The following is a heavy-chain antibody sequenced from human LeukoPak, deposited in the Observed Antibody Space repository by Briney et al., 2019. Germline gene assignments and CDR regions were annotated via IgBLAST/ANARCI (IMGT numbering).Heavy chain of an antibody. V-gene: IGHV3-7*01. D-gene: IGHD1-1*01. CDR1: GFTFSNNW. J-gene: IGHJ4*02. Sequence: GGSLRLSCAASGFTFSNNWMSWVRQAPGKGLEWVANIKQDGSDKYYVDSVKGRFTISRDNAKNSLYLQMNSLRAEDTAVYYCARIRYNWNDVKYFDYWGQGTLVTVSS. CDR3: ARIRYNWNDVKYFDY. CDR2: IKQDGSDK.